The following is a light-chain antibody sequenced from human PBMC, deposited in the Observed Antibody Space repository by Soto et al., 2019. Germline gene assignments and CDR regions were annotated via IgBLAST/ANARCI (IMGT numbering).Light chain of an antibody. CDR2: DAS. Sequence: DIQMTQSPSTLSASVGDRVTITCRASQSISSWLAWYQQKPGKAPKLLIYDASSLESGVPSRFSGSGSGTGFTLTISSLEPEDFAVYYCQQRSTFGQGTRLEI. CDR1: QSISSW. V-gene: IGKV1-5*01. J-gene: IGKJ5*01. CDR3: QQRST.